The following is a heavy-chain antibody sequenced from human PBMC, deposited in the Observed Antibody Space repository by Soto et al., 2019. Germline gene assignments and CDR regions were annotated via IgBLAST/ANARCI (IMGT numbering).Heavy chain of an antibody. CDR1: GGSISSSNW. V-gene: IGHV4-4*02. J-gene: IGHJ4*02. CDR3: ARYIAASGTFYFDY. Sequence: QVQLQESGPGLVKPSGTLSLTCAVSGGSISSSNWWSWVRQPPGKGLEWIGEIYHSGSSNYKPSLKGRVTISVDNFNNQFSLELSSVTVADTAVYYCARYIAASGTFYFDYWGQGTLVTVSS. D-gene: IGHD6-13*01. CDR2: IYHSGSS.